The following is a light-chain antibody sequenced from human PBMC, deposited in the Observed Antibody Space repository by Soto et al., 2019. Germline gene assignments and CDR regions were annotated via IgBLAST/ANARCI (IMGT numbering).Light chain of an antibody. CDR2: AAS. CDR1: QDISNY. V-gene: IGKV1-27*01. Sequence: DIQMTQSPSSLSASIGDRVTITCLASQDISNYLAWYQQRPGQIPEPLIYAASTLQSGVPSRFSGSGSGTDFTLTISSLQPEDVATYYCQKYNSAPRTFGPGTKVDLK. J-gene: IGKJ3*01. CDR3: QKYNSAPRT.